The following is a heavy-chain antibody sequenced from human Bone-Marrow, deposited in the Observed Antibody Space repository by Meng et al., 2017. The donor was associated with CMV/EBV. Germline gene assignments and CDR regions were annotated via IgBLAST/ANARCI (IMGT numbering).Heavy chain of an antibody. D-gene: IGHD3-10*01. Sequence: GESLKISCAASGFTFSSYGMHWVRQAPGKGLEWVAFIRYDGSNKYYADSVKGRFTISRDNSKNTLYLQMNSLRAEDTAAYYCAKDYYYGSGSYYYFDYWGQGTLVTVSS. CDR2: IRYDGSNK. V-gene: IGHV3-30*02. CDR1: GFTFSSYG. CDR3: AKDYYYGSGSYYYFDY. J-gene: IGHJ4*02.